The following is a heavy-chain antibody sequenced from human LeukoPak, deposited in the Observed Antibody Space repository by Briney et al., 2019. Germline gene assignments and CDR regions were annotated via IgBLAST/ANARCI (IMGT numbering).Heavy chain of an antibody. V-gene: IGHV4-39*01. D-gene: IGHD5-18*01. J-gene: IGHJ5*02. CDR3: AISIQLWTNNWFDP. CDR1: GGSISSSSYY. CDR2: TYYSGST. Sequence: PSETLSLTCTVSGGSISSSSYYWGWIRQPPGTGPEWIGSTYYSGSTYYNPSLKSRVTISVDTSKNQFSLKLSSVTAADTAVYYCAISIQLWTNNWFDPWGQGTLVTVSS.